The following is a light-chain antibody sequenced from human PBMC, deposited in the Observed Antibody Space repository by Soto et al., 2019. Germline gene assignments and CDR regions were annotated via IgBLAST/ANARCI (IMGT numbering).Light chain of an antibody. CDR2: KVS. CDR1: QSLVYSDGNTY. CDR3: MQGLRT. J-gene: IGKJ1*01. Sequence: DVVMTQSPLSLPVTLGQPASISCRSSQSLVYSDGNTYLNWFQQRPGQSPRRLIYKVSNRDSGVPDRFSGSGSGTDFTLKISRVEAEDVAVYYCMQGLRTFGQGTKVEIK. V-gene: IGKV2-30*01.